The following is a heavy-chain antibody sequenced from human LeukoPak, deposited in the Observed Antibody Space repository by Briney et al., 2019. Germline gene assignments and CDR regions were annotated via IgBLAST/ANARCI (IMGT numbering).Heavy chain of an antibody. CDR2: ISSSSSTI. CDR3: ARAVGARSKWFDY. CDR1: GFTFSSYS. V-gene: IGHV3-48*04. D-gene: IGHD1-26*01. J-gene: IGHJ5*01. Sequence: GGSLRLSCAASGFTFSSYSMNWVRQAPGKRLEWVSYISSSSSTIYYADSVKGRFTISRDNAKNSLYLQMNSLRAEDTAIYYCARAVGARSKWFDYWGQGTLVTVSS.